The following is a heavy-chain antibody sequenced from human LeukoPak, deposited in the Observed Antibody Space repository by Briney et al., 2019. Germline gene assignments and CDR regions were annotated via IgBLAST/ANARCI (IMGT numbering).Heavy chain of an antibody. D-gene: IGHD1-26*01. CDR1: GGSISSYY. Sequence: SETLSLTCTVSGGSISSYYWSWIRQPPGKGLEWIGEVHLSGTSNYNPSLKSRVSMSIDKSKNQLSLKLTSVTAADTAMYYCARESGAFSPFGFWGQGTLVTVSS. V-gene: IGHV4-59*12. CDR2: VHLSGTS. J-gene: IGHJ4*02. CDR3: ARESGAFSPFGF.